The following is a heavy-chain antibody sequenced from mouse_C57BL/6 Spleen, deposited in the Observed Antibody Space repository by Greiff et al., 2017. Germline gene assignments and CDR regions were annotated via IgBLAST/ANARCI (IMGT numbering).Heavy chain of an antibody. CDR1: GFNIKNTS. CDR2: IDPANGNT. Sequence: EVQLQQSVAELVRPGASVKLSCTASGFNIKNTSMHWVKQSPEQGLEWIGWIDPANGNTKYAPTFQGKATITADTSSNTAYLQLSSLTSEDTAIYYCARTGNAMDYWGQGTSVTVSS. D-gene: IGHD4-1*01. J-gene: IGHJ4*01. CDR3: ARTGNAMDY. V-gene: IGHV14-3*01.